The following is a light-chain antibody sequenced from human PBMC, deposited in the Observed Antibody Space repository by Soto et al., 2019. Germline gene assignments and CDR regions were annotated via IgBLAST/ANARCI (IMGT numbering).Light chain of an antibody. J-gene: IGLJ2*01. CDR1: SIDVGDYNY. Sequence: QSALTHPASVSGSPGRPITSPGTETSIDVGDYNYVSWYQQHPGKAPKLIIYGVSNRPSGISNRFSGSKSGNTASLTISGLQAEDEADYYCSSYTSTNTLVFGGGTKVTVL. CDR3: SSYTSTNTLV. V-gene: IGLV2-14*01. CDR2: GVS.